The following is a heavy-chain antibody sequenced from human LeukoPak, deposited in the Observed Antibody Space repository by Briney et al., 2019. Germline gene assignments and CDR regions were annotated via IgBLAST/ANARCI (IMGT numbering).Heavy chain of an antibody. J-gene: IGHJ4*02. V-gene: IGHV3-23*01. CDR2: ISGSGGGT. CDR3: AKVASADAQARLNY. CDR1: GFTFSSYA. D-gene: IGHD6-19*01. Sequence: GGSLRLSCAASGFTFSSYAMSWVRQAPGKGLEWVSAISGSGGGTYYADSVKDRFTISRDYSNNTLYLQMNSLRADDTAVYYCAKVASADAQARLNYWGQGTLVTVPS.